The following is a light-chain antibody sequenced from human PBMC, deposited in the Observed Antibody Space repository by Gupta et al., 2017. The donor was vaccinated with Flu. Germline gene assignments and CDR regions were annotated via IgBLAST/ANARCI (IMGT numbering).Light chain of an antibody. CDR3: QQYEKCPAET. J-gene: IGKJ1*01. CDR1: QSVTIN. V-gene: IGKV3-15*01. Sequence: ERATLSCRAIQSVTINLACYQQRPGQDPRLLIYGASTRVTCIPARFSGSGSGTNFTLTISSLQSEDYAVYYCQQYEKCPAETFGQGTKVEIK. CDR2: GAS.